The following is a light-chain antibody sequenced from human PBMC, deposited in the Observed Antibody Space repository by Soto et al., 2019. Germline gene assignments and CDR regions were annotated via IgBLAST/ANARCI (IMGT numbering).Light chain of an antibody. J-gene: IGKJ4*01. V-gene: IGKV3D-15*01. CDR2: DIF. CDR1: QSVGSD. Sequence: IGMTQSPTTPSLSPGKRTPLSCRASQSVGSDLDWYQHKPGQAPRLVIYDIFTRATGVPTRISGSRSGTEFTLTVSSLQSEDFAVYYCQQSNSWPLTFGGGTKVDIK. CDR3: QQSNSWPLT.